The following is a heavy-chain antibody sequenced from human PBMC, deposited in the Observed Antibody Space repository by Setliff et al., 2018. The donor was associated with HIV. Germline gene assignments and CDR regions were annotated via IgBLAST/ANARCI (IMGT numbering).Heavy chain of an antibody. CDR1: GFTFSDYY. V-gene: IGHV3-33*03. D-gene: IGHD1-1*01. Sequence: GETLKISCAASGFTFSDYYMSWIRQAPGKGLEWVAVIWYDGSNKYYADAVKGRFTISRDDSKNTVFLEMNNLRIEDTAVYYCAKGPDHEMEEHFDYWGQGIQVTVS. CDR3: AKGPDHEMEEHFDY. J-gene: IGHJ4*02. CDR2: IWYDGSNK.